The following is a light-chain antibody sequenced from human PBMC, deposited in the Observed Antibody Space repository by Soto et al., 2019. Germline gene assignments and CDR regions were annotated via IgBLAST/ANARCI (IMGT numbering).Light chain of an antibody. Sequence: QSVLTQPASVSGSPGQSITSSCTGTSSDVGNYNLVSWYQQRPGKAPKVMIYEGNKRPSGVSNRFSGSKSGVTASLTISGLQAEDEADYYCCSYAGNTNYVFGTGTKVTVL. CDR2: EGN. CDR1: SSDVGNYNL. CDR3: CSYAGNTNYV. J-gene: IGLJ1*01. V-gene: IGLV2-23*01.